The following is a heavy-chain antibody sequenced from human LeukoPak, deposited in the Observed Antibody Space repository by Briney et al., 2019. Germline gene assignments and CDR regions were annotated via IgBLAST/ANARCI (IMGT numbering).Heavy chain of an antibody. V-gene: IGHV4-38-2*01. J-gene: IGHJ5*02. CDR3: ARGSSYYYGSGSYYNERDNWFDP. CDR2: IYHSGST. CDR1: GYSISSGYY. D-gene: IGHD3-10*01. Sequence: PSETLSLTCAVSGYSISSGYYWGWIRQPPGKGLEWIGSIYHSGSTYYNPSLKSRVTISVDTSKNQFSPKLSSVTAADTAVYYCARGSSYYYGSGSYYNERDNWFDPWGQGTLVTVSS.